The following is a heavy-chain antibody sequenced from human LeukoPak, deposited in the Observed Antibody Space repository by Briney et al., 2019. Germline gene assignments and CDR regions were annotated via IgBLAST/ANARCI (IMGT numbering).Heavy chain of an antibody. D-gene: IGHD7-27*01. CDR2: IRSKANSYAT. CDR1: GFTFSGSV. V-gene: IGHV3-73*01. Sequence: PGGSLRLSCAASGFTFSGSVMHWVRQASGKGLEWVGRIRSKANSYATAYAASVKGRFTISRDDSKNTAYLQMNSLKTEDTAVYYCVQDWAWGAFAYWGQGTLVTVSS. CDR3: VQDWAWGAFAY. J-gene: IGHJ4*02.